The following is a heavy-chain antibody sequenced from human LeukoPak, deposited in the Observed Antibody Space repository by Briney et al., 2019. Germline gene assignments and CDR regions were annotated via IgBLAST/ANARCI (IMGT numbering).Heavy chain of an antibody. D-gene: IGHD2-2*01. CDR2: IKQDGSEK. CDR1: GFTFSSYW. Sequence: GGSLRLSCAASGFTFSSYWMSWVRQAPGKGLEWVANIKQDGSEKYYVDSVKGRFTISRDNAKNSLYLQMNSLRAEDTAVYYCARDLGNIVVVPAAIYFDYWGRGTLVTVSS. V-gene: IGHV3-7*01. J-gene: IGHJ4*02. CDR3: ARDLGNIVVVPAAIYFDY.